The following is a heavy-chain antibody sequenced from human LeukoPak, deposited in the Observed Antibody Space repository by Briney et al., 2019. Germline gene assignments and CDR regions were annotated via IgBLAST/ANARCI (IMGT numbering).Heavy chain of an antibody. Sequence: SETLSLTCAGYGGSFSGYYWSWIRQPPGKGLEWIGEINHSGSTNYNPSLKSRVTISVDTSKNQFSLKLSSVTAADTAVYYCARGGGRTYYYDSSGYYLDYWGQGTLVTVSS. J-gene: IGHJ4*02. V-gene: IGHV4-34*01. CDR1: GGSFSGYY. CDR2: INHSGST. D-gene: IGHD3-22*01. CDR3: ARGGGRTYYYDSSGYYLDY.